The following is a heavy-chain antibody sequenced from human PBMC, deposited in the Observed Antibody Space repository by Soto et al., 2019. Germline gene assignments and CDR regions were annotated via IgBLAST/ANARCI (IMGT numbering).Heavy chain of an antibody. CDR2: IYYSGST. CDR1: VGSISSYY. J-gene: IGHJ5*02. V-gene: IGHV4-59*01. D-gene: IGHD6-13*01. CDR3: AREYVIAAAGTNWFDP. Sequence: QVQLQESGPGLVKPSETLSLTCTVSVGSISSYYWSWIRQPPGKGLEWIGYIYYSGSTNYNPSLKSRVTISVDTSKNQFALKLSSVTAADTAVYYCAREYVIAAAGTNWFDPWGQGTLVTVSS.